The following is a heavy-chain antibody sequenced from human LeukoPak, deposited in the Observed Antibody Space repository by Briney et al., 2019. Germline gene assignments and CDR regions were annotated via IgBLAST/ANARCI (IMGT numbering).Heavy chain of an antibody. D-gene: IGHD3-9*01. CDR3: ASSSYDILTGYYQGGDAFDI. CDR1: GFTFDDYG. J-gene: IGHJ3*02. CDR2: INWNGGST. V-gene: IGHV3-20*04. Sequence: GGSLRLSCAASGFTFDDYGMSWVRQAPGKGLEWVSGINWNGGSTGYADSVKGRFTISRDNAKNSLYLQMNSLRTEDTAVYYCASSSYDILTGYYQGGDAFDIWGQGTMVTVSS.